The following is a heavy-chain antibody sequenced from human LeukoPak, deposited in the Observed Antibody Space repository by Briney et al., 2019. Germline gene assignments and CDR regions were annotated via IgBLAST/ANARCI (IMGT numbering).Heavy chain of an antibody. Sequence: SVKVSCKASGDTLNNDDITWVRQAPGQGLEWMGRIVPIVEITDYAENFQGRVTITADKSTNTFYMQLTSLMSNDTAIYYCARGNYGDPNWFDPWGPGTLVTVSS. J-gene: IGHJ5*02. CDR2: IVPIVEIT. CDR3: ARGNYGDPNWFDP. D-gene: IGHD4-17*01. V-gene: IGHV1-69*04. CDR1: GDTLNNDD.